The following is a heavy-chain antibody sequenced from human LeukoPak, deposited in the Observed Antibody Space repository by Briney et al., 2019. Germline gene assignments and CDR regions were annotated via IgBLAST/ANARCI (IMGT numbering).Heavy chain of an antibody. D-gene: IGHD1-14*01. CDR2: IWYDGSNK. V-gene: IGHV3-33*01. J-gene: IGHJ4*02. CDR1: GFTFTTYG. Sequence: GGSLRLSCAASGFTFTTYGMHWVRQAPGKGLEWVAIIWYDGSNKYYADSVKGRFTISRDNSKNTLYLQMNSLRAEDTAVYYCAAGEPYVYWGQGTLVTVSS. CDR3: AAGEPYVY.